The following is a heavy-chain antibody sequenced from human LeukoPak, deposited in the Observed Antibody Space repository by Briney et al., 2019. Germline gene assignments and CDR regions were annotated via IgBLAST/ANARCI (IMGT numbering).Heavy chain of an antibody. J-gene: IGHJ4*02. CDR2: ISTTGSTI. CDR1: GFTFSGYE. Sequence: VGSLTLSCVVSGFTFSGYEMNWVRQPPWKGLEWLSYISTTGSTIYYADFAKGRFSISRDNYKNSLYLQMNRLRAEDTAIYYCARDDDYGDSLPDYWGEGTLVTASS. V-gene: IGHV3-48*03. CDR3: ARDDDYGDSLPDY. D-gene: IGHD4-17*01.